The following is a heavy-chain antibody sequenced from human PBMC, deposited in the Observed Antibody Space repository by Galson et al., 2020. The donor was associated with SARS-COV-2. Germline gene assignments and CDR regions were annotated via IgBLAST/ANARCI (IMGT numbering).Heavy chain of an antibody. CDR3: ARLKGYYYGSGSYVEAMWSGRYYGMDF. J-gene: IGHJ6*02. CDR1: GFTFSSYE. D-gene: IGHD3-10*01. CDR2: ISSNCSTI. V-gene: IGHV3-48*03. Sequence: GGSLRLSCAASGFTFSSYEMNWVRQAPGQGLEWVSYISSNCSTITYADPVQGRFPISRDNAKNSLYLQMNSLRAEDTAVYYCARLKGYYYGSGSYVEAMWSGRYYGMDFWCQGSTLTVSS.